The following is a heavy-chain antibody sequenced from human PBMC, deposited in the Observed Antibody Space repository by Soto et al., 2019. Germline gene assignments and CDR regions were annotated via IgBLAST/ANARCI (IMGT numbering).Heavy chain of an antibody. CDR2: MNPSTGNT. J-gene: IGHJ5*02. CDR1: GYTFTSYD. V-gene: IGHV1-8*01. CDR3: ARGRIIVAGGFDP. D-gene: IGHD6-19*01. Sequence: QVQLVQSGAEVKKPGASVKVSCKASGYTFTSYDIIWVRQATGQGLEWMGWMNPSTGNTDSAEKFQGRLTMTSNTSISTVYMELSSLSFEDTAVYYGARGRIIVAGGFDPWGQGTLVTVSS.